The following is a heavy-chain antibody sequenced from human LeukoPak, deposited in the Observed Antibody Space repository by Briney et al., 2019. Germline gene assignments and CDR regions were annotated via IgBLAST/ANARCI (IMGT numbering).Heavy chain of an antibody. D-gene: IGHD2-15*01. V-gene: IGHV4-39*02. Sequence: SETLSLTCTVSGGSISSSSYYWGWIRQPPGKGLEWIGSIYYSGSTYYNPSLKSRVTISVDTSKNQFSLKLSSVTAADTAVYHCAREVDADSVGVDYWGQGTLVTVSS. CDR2: IYYSGST. CDR1: GGSISSSSYY. J-gene: IGHJ4*02. CDR3: AREVDADSVGVDY.